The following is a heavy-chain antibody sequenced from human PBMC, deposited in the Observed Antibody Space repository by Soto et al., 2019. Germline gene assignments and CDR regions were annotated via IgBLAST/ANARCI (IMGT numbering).Heavy chain of an antibody. V-gene: IGHV3-7*04. CDR1: GFTISSFW. CDR2: IKPDGTRR. D-gene: IGHD3-22*01. J-gene: IGHJ4*02. CDR3: GRDLYSRGGI. Sequence: ELQLVESGGGLVQPGGSLRLSCEASGFTISSFWMAWVRQAPGKGLEWVANIKPDGTRRDYVDSVKGRFTISRDSAKNSLFLQMNSLRTEVTAVYHFGRDLYSRGGIWSQGTVVTVSS.